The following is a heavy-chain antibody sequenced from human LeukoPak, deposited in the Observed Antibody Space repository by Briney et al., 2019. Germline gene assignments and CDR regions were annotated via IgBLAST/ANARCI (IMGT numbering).Heavy chain of an antibody. CDR3: ARGESITIFGVVIPGFDY. CDR1: GGSISSGGYS. Sequence: SETLSLTCAVSGGSISSGGYSWSWIRQPPGKGLEWIGYIYHSGSTCYNPSLKSRVTISVDRSKNQFSLKLSSVTAADTAVYYCARGESITIFGVVIPGFDYWGQGTLVTVSS. CDR2: IYHSGST. V-gene: IGHV4-30-2*01. D-gene: IGHD3-3*01. J-gene: IGHJ4*02.